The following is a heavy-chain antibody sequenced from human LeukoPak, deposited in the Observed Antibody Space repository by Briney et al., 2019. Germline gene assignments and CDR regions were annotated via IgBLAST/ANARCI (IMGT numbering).Heavy chain of an antibody. Sequence: GRSLRLSCAASGFTFDDYAMHWVRQAPGKGLEWVSGISWNSGSIGYADSVKGRFTISRDNAKNSLYLQMNSLRAEDTAVYYCARGDGYNFFESWGQGTLVTISS. CDR3: ARGDGYNFFES. CDR2: ISWNSGSI. V-gene: IGHV3-9*01. D-gene: IGHD5-24*01. CDR1: GFTFDDYA. J-gene: IGHJ4*02.